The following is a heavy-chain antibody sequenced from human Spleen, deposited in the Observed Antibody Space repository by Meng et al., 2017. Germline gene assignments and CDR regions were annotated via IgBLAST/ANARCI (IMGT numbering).Heavy chain of an antibody. J-gene: IGHJ6*02. Sequence: VKVSCKASGYTFTGYYMHWVRQAPGQGLEWMGWINPNSGGTNYAQKFQGRVTMTRDTSISTAYMELSRLRSDDTAVYYCARDGYNRYYYYGMDVWGQGTTVTVSS. CDR3: ARDGYNRYYYYGMDV. CDR2: INPNSGGT. CDR1: GYTFTGYY. V-gene: IGHV1-2*02. D-gene: IGHD5-24*01.